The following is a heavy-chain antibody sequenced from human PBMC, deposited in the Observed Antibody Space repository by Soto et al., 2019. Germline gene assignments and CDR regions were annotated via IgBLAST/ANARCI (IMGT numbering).Heavy chain of an antibody. J-gene: IGHJ6*02. V-gene: IGHV3-7*01. CDR3: ARDPNIVLVPAALRSYYYYYGMDV. Sequence: GGSLRLSCAASGFSFSTYWMTWVRQAPGNGLEWVANIKQDGSEKYYVGSVQGRFTISRDNAENSLYLQMNSLRAEDTAVYYCARDPNIVLVPAALRSYYYYYGMDVWGQGTTVTVS. D-gene: IGHD2-2*01. CDR2: IKQDGSEK. CDR1: GFSFSTYW.